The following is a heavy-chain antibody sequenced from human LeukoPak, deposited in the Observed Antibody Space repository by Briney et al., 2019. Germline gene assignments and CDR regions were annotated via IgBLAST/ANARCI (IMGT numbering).Heavy chain of an antibody. CDR1: GGSISSGGYY. J-gene: IGHJ4*02. Sequence: SETLSLTCTVSGGSISSGGYYWSWIRQPPGKGLEWIGYIYHSGSTNYNPSLKSRVTISVDTSKNQFSLKLSSVTAADTAVYYCARQGYYDILTGYYNVLDFWGQGTLVTVSS. D-gene: IGHD3-9*01. V-gene: IGHV4-30-2*01. CDR2: IYHSGST. CDR3: ARQGYYDILTGYYNVLDF.